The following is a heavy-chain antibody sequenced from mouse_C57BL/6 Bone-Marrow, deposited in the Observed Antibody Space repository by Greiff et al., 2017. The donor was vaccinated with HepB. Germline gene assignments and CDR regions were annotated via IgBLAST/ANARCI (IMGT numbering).Heavy chain of an antibody. Sequence: EVQVVESGGGLVQPGGSLKLSCAASGFTFSDYYMYWVRQTPEKRLEWVAYISNGGGSTYYPDTVKGRFTISRDNAKNTLYLQMSRLKSEDTAMYYCARHGSSGYAMDYWGQGTSVTVSS. D-gene: IGHD3-2*02. CDR1: GFTFSDYY. CDR2: ISNGGGST. V-gene: IGHV5-12*01. CDR3: ARHGSSGYAMDY. J-gene: IGHJ4*01.